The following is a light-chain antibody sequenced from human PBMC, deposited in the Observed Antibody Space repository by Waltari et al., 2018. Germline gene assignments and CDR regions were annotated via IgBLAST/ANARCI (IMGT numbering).Light chain of an antibody. CDR2: DVS. CDR1: SSDVGGYNY. Sequence: QSALTQPASVSGSPGQSITISCPGTSSDVGGYNYVSWYQQHPGKAPKLMIYDVSNRPSVVSHRFSGSKSGNTASLTISGLQAEDDADYYCSSYTRSSTPYVFGTGTKVTVL. V-gene: IGLV2-14*03. J-gene: IGLJ1*01. CDR3: SSYTRSSTPYV.